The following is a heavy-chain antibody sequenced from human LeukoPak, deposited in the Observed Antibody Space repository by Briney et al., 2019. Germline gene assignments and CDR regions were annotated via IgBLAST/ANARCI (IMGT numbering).Heavy chain of an antibody. D-gene: IGHD3-22*01. CDR2: ISYDGSNK. J-gene: IGHJ4*02. Sequence: PGGSLRLSCAASGFTFSSYGMHWVRQAPGKGLEWVAVISYDGSNKYYADSVKGRFTISRDNSKNTLYLQMNSLRAEDTAVYYCAKIGIPAYYYDSSGYYGSNFDYWGQGTLVTVSS. CDR1: GFTFSSYG. V-gene: IGHV3-30*18. CDR3: AKIGIPAYYYDSSGYYGSNFDY.